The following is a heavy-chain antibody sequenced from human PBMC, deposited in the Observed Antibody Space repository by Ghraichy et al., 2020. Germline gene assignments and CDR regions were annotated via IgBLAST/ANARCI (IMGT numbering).Heavy chain of an antibody. CDR2: ISWNSGSI. D-gene: IGHD3-3*01. CDR1: GFTFDDYA. Sequence: LSLTCAASGFTFDDYAMHWVRQAPGKGLEWVSGISWNSGSIGYADSVKGRFTISRDNAKNSLYLQMNSLRAEDTALYYCAKEERDFWSGYYGAIDYWGQGTLVTVSS. J-gene: IGHJ4*02. CDR3: AKEERDFWSGYYGAIDY. V-gene: IGHV3-9*01.